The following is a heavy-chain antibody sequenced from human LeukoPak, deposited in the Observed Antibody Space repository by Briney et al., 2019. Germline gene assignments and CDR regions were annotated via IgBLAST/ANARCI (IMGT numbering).Heavy chain of an antibody. CDR2: IHNSGST. J-gene: IGHJ4*02. Sequence: SETLSLTCTVSGGSISNYYWSWIRQTPGKGLEWIGYIHNSGSTKYNPSLKSPVSISVDTSKNQFSLKVNSVTAADTAVYYCARGGGWGNWNDAVDYWGQGTLVTVSS. V-gene: IGHV4-59*01. CDR1: GGSISNYY. D-gene: IGHD1-1*01. CDR3: ARGGGWGNWNDAVDY.